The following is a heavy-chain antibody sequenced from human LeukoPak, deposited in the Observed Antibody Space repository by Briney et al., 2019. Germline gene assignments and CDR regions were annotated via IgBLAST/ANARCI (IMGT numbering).Heavy chain of an antibody. V-gene: IGHV3-49*03. D-gene: IGHD3-22*01. J-gene: IGHJ6*03. CDR1: GFTFGDHA. CDR2: IRSKAYGGTT. Sequence: GGSLRLSCTASGFTFGDHAMSWFRQAPGKGLEWVGFIRSKAYGGTTEYAASVKGRFTISRDDSKSIAYLQMNSLKTEDTAVYYCTRDERYYDSSGYYPHYYYYYMDVWGKGTTVTVSS. CDR3: TRDERYYDSSGYYPHYYYYYMDV.